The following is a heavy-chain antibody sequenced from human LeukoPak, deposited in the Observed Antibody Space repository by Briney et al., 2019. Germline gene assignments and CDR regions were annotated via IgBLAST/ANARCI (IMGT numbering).Heavy chain of an antibody. J-gene: IGHJ3*02. D-gene: IGHD2-15*01. V-gene: IGHV3-7*01. Sequence: PGGSLRLSCAASGFTFSSYWMSWVRQAPGKGLEWVANIKQDGSEKYYVDSVKGRFTISRDNAKNSLYLQMNSLRAEDTAVYYCARVGSLEYCSGGSCYVLDIDSFDIWGQGTMVTVSS. CDR1: GFTFSSYW. CDR2: IKQDGSEK. CDR3: ARVGSLEYCSGGSCYVLDIDSFDI.